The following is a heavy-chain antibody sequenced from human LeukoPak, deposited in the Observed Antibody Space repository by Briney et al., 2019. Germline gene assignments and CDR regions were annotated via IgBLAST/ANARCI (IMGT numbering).Heavy chain of an antibody. Sequence: SETLSLTCTVSGASINSHYWSWIRHPPGKGLELIAYIYYSGSTSYNPSFKSRVTMSVDTSKNQFSLRLKSVTAADTAVYYCARVTLSLGPFDYWGQGTLVTVSS. CDR3: ARVTLSLGPFDY. CDR1: GASINSHY. D-gene: IGHD2/OR15-2a*01. J-gene: IGHJ4*02. CDR2: IYYSGST. V-gene: IGHV4-59*11.